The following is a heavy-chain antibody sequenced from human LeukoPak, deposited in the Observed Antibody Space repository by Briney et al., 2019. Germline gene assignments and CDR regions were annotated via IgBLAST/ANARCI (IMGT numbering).Heavy chain of an antibody. D-gene: IGHD6-19*01. CDR2: IKQDGSEK. CDR3: ARVSSLAVAGFFDY. J-gene: IGHJ4*02. V-gene: IGHV3-7*01. CDR1: GFTFSSYW. Sequence: GGSLRLSCAASGFTFSSYWMNWVRQAPGKGLEWVANIKQDGSEKDYVDSVKGRFTISRDNAKNSLYLQMNSLRAEDTAVYFCARVSSLAVAGFFDYWGQGILVTVSS.